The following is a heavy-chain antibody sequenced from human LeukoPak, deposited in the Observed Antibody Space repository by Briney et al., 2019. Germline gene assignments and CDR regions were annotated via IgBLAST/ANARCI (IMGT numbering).Heavy chain of an antibody. CDR2: IWSDGSNK. CDR1: GFTFSKYD. J-gene: IGHJ4*02. D-gene: IGHD3-10*01. V-gene: IGHV3-33*01. CDR3: ARDRTLRSGSYFDY. Sequence: GGSLRLSCAASGFTFSKYDMHWVRQAPGKGLEWVAFIWSDGSNKYYADSVKGRFTISRDNAKNSLYLQMNSLRAEDTAVYYCARDRTLRSGSYFDYWGQGTLVTVSS.